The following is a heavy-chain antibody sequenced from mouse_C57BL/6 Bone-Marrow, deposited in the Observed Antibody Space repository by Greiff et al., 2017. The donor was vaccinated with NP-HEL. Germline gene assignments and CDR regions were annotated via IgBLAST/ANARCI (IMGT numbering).Heavy chain of an antibody. CDR2: INPNYGTT. D-gene: IGHD2-5*01. J-gene: IGHJ2*01. CDR1: GYSFTDYN. V-gene: IGHV1-39*01. CDR3: AKTYYSNYPYYFDY. Sequence: EVQLQQSGPELVKPGASVKISCKASGYSFTDYNMNWVKQSNGKSLEWIGVINPNYGTTSYNQKFKGKATLTVDQSSSTAYMQLNSLTSEDSAVYYCAKTYYSNYPYYFDYWGQGTTLTVSS.